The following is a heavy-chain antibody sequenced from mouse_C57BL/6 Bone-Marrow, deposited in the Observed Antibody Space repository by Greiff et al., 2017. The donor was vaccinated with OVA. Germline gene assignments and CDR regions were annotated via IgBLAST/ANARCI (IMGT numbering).Heavy chain of an antibody. CDR2: IYPRDGST. CDR3: AREVDGYDERYFDV. Sequence: QVQLQQSDAELVKPGASVKISCKVSGYTFTDHTIHWMKQRPEQGLEWIGYIYPRDGSTKYNEKFKGKATLTADKSSSTAYMQLNSLTSENSEVYVCAREVDGYDERYFDVWGTGTTVTVSS. J-gene: IGHJ1*03. D-gene: IGHD2-2*01. V-gene: IGHV1-78*01. CDR1: GYTFTDHT.